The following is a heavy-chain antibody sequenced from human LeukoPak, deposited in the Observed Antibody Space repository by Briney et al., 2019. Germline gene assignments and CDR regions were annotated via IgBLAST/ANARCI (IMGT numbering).Heavy chain of an antibody. CDR3: ARVSSSSYYFDY. CDR2: IKLDGSEK. CDR1: GFTFSSYA. Sequence: GGSLRLSCAASGFTFSSYAMSWVRLAPGMGLEWVANIKLDGSEKYFVDSVKGRFTISRDNAKNSLFLQMNSLRAEDTAVYYCARVSSSSYYFDYWGQGTLVTVSS. V-gene: IGHV3-7*01. D-gene: IGHD6-6*01. J-gene: IGHJ4*02.